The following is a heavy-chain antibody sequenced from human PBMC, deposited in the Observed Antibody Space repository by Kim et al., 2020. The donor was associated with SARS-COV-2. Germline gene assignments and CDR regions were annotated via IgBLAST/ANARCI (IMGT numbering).Heavy chain of an antibody. Sequence: YYADSVKGRFTISRDNSKNTMYLQMNSLRAEDTAVYYCARDSMLPGVVGYWGQGTLVTVSS. V-gene: IGHV3-53*01. J-gene: IGHJ4*02. D-gene: IGHD2-8*01. CDR3: ARDSMLPGVVGY.